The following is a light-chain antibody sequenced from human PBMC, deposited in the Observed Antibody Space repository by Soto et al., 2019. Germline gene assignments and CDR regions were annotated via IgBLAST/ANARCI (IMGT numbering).Light chain of an antibody. J-gene: IGKJ1*01. V-gene: IGKV1-39*01. Sequence: DIQMTQSPSSLSASVGERVTITCRASQSIDTYLNWYQLKPGKAPNLLIYAATRLHTGVPSRFSGSGSGTGITLTISNLQPEDFATYYCQQVYSTPGTFGQGPKV. CDR2: AAT. CDR3: QQVYSTPGT. CDR1: QSIDTY.